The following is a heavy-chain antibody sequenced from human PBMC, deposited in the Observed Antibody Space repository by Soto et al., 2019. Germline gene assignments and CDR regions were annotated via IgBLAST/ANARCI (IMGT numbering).Heavy chain of an antibody. Sequence: GGSLRLSCSASGFNLNTYSMHWVRQTPGKGLEYVSAISGNGGTIFYADSVKGRFTISRDNSRNTLYLQMSLLGVEDMAMYYCVKGRSAAAGTLKSVGMDVWGQGTTVTVSS. J-gene: IGHJ6*02. CDR2: ISGNGGTI. V-gene: IGHV3-64D*06. D-gene: IGHD6-13*01. CDR3: VKGRSAAAGTLKSVGMDV. CDR1: GFNLNTYS.